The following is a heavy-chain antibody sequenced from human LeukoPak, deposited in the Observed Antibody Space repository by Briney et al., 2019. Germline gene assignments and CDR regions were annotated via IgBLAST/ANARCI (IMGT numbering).Heavy chain of an antibody. Sequence: GGSLRPSCAASGFTFSSYDMSWVRQAPGKGLEWVSAISGSGSGTYYADSVKGRFIISRDNSKNMLYLQMSSLRAEDTAVYYCAKDLSPAVAADWFDPWDQGTLVTVSS. D-gene: IGHD6-25*01. J-gene: IGHJ5*02. CDR3: AKDLSPAVAADWFDP. CDR2: ISGSGSGT. CDR1: GFTFSSYD. V-gene: IGHV3-23*01.